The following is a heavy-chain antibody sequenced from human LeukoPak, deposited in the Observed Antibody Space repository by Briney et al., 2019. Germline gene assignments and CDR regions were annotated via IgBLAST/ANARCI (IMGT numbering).Heavy chain of an antibody. CDR1: GFTFSSYS. CDR3: ARDEREDDYVWGSYRFPFDP. CDR2: ISSSSSYI. J-gene: IGHJ5*02. V-gene: IGHV3-21*01. Sequence: GGSLRLFCAASGFTFSSYSMNWVRQAPGKGLEWVSSISSSSSYIYYADSVKGRFTISRDNAKNSLYLQMNSLRAEDTAVYYCARDEREDDYVWGSYRFPFDPWGQGTLVTVSS. D-gene: IGHD3-16*02.